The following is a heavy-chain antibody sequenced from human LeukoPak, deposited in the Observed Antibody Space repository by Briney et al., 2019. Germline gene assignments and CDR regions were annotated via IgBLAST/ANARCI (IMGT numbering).Heavy chain of an antibody. Sequence: SVKVSCKASGGTFSSYAISWVRQAPGQGLEWMGGIIPIFGTANYAQKFQGRVTITADESTSTAYMELSSLSSEDTAVYYCARHRVPGYSYGYFDYWGQGTLVTVSS. D-gene: IGHD5-18*01. CDR3: ARHRVPGYSYGYFDY. CDR2: IIPIFGTA. V-gene: IGHV1-69*13. CDR1: GGTFSSYA. J-gene: IGHJ4*02.